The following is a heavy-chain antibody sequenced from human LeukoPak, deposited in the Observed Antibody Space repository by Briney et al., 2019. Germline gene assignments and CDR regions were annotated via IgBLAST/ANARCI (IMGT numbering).Heavy chain of an antibody. CDR3: ARGGQIYDYVWGSYLDF. V-gene: IGHV4-61*02. D-gene: IGHD3-16*02. Sequence: SETLSLTCTVSGGSISSGNYYWSWIRLPAGKGLEWIGRIYASGITKYNPSLKSRVTISVDTSKNQFSLNLSSVTAADTAVYYCARGGQIYDYVWGSYLDFWGQGNLVTVSS. CDR2: IYASGIT. J-gene: IGHJ4*02. CDR1: GGSISSGNYY.